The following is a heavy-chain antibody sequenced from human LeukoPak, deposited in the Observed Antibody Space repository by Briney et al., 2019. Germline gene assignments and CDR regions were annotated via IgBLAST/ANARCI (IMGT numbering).Heavy chain of an antibody. CDR1: GFTFSSYA. J-gene: IGHJ6*03. V-gene: IGHV3-23*01. CDR2: ISGGGGST. D-gene: IGHD2-2*01. CDR3: AKPDPGSYCSSTSCYPYYYYYMDV. Sequence: GGSLRLSCAASGFTFSSYAMSWVRQAPGKGLEWVSAISGGGGSTYYADSVKGRFPISRDNSKNTLYLQMNSLRAEDTAVYYCAKPDPGSYCSSTSCYPYYYYYMDVWGKGTTVTVSS.